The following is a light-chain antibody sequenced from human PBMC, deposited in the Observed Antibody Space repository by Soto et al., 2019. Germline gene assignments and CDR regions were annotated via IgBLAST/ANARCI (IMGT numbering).Light chain of an antibody. V-gene: IGKV3-20*01. CDR3: QQYDSATLLT. J-gene: IGKJ4*01. CDR1: QTIGRNY. Sequence: EIVLTQSPGTLSLSPGDTATLSCRASQTIGRNYLAWYQQKPGRAPRLLIFSTSTRATGIPERFSGGGSGTDFTLSISRLEPEDFAVYYCQQYDSATLLTFGRGTNVDI. CDR2: STS.